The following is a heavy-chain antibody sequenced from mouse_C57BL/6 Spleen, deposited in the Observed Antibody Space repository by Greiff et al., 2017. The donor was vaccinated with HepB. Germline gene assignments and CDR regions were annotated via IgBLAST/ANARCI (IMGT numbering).Heavy chain of an antibody. V-gene: IGHV1-66*01. CDR1: GYSFTSYY. J-gene: IGHJ2*01. CDR2: IYPGSGNT. D-gene: IGHD1-1*01. CDR3: ARSGVGSSPYFDC. Sequence: QVQLQQSGPELVKPGASVKISCKASGYSFTSYYIHWVKQRPGQGLEWIGWIYPGSGNTKYNEKFKGKATLTADTSSSTAYMQLSSLTSEDSAVYYCARSGVGSSPYFDCWGQGTTLTVSS.